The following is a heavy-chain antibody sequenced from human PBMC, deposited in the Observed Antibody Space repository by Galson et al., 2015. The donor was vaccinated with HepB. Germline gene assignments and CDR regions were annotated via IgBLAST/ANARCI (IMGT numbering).Heavy chain of an antibody. CDR3: ARVEAMVRGLNWFDP. J-gene: IGHJ5*02. D-gene: IGHD3-10*01. Sequence: SVKVSCKASGYTFPSSGITWVRQVPGQGLEWVGWISPYNDNTTYAQKFQGRVTMTTDTSPSTAYMELRSLRSDDTAVYYCARVEAMVRGLNWFDPWGQGTLVTVSS. CDR1: GYTFPSSG. CDR2: ISPYNDNT. V-gene: IGHV1-18*01.